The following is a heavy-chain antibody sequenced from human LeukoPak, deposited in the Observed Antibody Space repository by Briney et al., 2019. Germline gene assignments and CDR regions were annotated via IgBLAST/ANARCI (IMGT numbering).Heavy chain of an antibody. CDR2: INHSGST. V-gene: IGHV4-34*01. D-gene: IGHD6-13*01. CDR1: GGSINNYY. CDR3: ARAGPSSSWHQFDY. J-gene: IGHJ4*02. Sequence: PSETLSLTCTVSGGSINNYYWSWIRQPPGKALEWIGEINHSGSTNYNPSLKSRVTISVDTSKNQFSLKLSSVTAADTAVYYCARAGPSSSWHQFDYWGQGTLVTVSS.